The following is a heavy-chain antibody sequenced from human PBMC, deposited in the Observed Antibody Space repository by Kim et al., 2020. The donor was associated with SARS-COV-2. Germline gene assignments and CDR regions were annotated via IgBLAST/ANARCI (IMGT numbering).Heavy chain of an antibody. Sequence: AQKLQGRVTMTTDTSTSTAYMELRSLRSDDTAVYYCARDVRAYYYYGMDVWGQGTTVTVSS. CDR3: ARDVRAYYYYGMDV. J-gene: IGHJ6*02. V-gene: IGHV1-18*01.